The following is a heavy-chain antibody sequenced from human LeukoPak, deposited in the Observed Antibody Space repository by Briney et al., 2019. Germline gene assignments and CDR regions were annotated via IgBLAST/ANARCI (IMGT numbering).Heavy chain of an antibody. V-gene: IGHV4-34*01. CDR3: ARGIAARHYYYYYMDV. CDR1: GGSFSGYY. CDR2: INHSGST. J-gene: IGHJ6*03. D-gene: IGHD6-6*01. Sequence: MPSETLSLTCAVYGGSFSGYYWSWIRRPPGKGLEWIGEINHSGSTNYNPSLKSRVTISVDTSKNQFSLKLSSVTAADTAVYYCARGIAARHYYYYYMDVWGKGTTVTVSS.